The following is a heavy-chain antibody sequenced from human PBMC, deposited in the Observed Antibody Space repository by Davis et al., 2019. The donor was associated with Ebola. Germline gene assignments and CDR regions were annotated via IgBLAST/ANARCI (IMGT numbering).Heavy chain of an antibody. V-gene: IGHV3-11*04. CDR2: ISSSGSTI. D-gene: IGHD3/OR15-3a*01. CDR1: GFTFSDYY. CDR3: ARDGLKGLDPYYFDY. Sequence: PGGSLRLSCAASGFTFSDYYMSWIRQAPGKGLEWVSYISSSGSTIYYADSVKGRFTISRDNAKNSLYLQMNSLRDEDTAVYYCARDGLKGLDPYYFDYWGQGTLVTVSS. J-gene: IGHJ4*02.